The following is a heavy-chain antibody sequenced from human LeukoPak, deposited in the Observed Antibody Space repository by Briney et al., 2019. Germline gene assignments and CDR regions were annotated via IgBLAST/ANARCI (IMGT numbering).Heavy chain of an antibody. CDR1: GFTFSSYE. J-gene: IGHJ4*02. CDR3: ARDLTIFGVVIPFDY. Sequence: GGSLRLSCAASGFTFSSYEMNWVRQAPGKGLEWVSYISSSGSTIYYADSVKGRFTISRDNAKNSLYLQMNSLRAEDTAVYYCARDLTIFGVVIPFDYWGQGTLVTVSP. CDR2: ISSSGSTI. D-gene: IGHD3-3*01. V-gene: IGHV3-48*03.